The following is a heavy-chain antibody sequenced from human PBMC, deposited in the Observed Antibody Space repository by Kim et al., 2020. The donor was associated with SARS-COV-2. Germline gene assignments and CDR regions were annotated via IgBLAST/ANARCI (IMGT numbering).Heavy chain of an antibody. CDR1: GFTFSNYA. Sequence: GGSLRLSCAASGFTFSNYAMHWVRQAPGKGLEWVAVISYDGSNKYYADSVKGRFTISRDNSKNTLYVQMNSLRAEDTAVYYCARDRDAYGDYAAEYFQHWGQGTLVTVSS. D-gene: IGHD4-17*01. J-gene: IGHJ1*01. CDR2: ISYDGSNK. CDR3: ARDRDAYGDYAAEYFQH. V-gene: IGHV3-30*04.